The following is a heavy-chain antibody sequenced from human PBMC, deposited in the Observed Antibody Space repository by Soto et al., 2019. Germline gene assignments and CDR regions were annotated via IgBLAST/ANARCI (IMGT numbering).Heavy chain of an antibody. CDR1: GGTFSSYS. V-gene: IGHV1-69*01. CDR2: IIPIFGTA. Sequence: QVQLVQSGAEVKKPGSSVKVSCKASGGTFSSYSINWVQQAPGQGLEWMGEIIPIFGTANYAQKFQGRVTITADESTSTAYMELSSLRSEDTVVYYCARDGGRHSGGIDYWGQGTLVTVSS. CDR3: ARDGGRHSGGIDY. J-gene: IGHJ4*02. D-gene: IGHD1-26*01.